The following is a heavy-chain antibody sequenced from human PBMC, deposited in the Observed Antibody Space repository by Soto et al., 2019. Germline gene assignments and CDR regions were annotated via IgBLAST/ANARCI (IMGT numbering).Heavy chain of an antibody. CDR1: GGSISSNY. CDR2: VYNSGST. J-gene: IGHJ4*02. Sequence: SETLSLTCTVSGGSISSNYWTWIRQPPGKGLEWIGYVYNSGSTNYNPSLKSRVTISEDTSKSQFSLKVNSMIAADTAVYYCARYRREAVAGYTLDNWGQGFLVTVSS. D-gene: IGHD6-13*01. V-gene: IGHV4-59*01. CDR3: ARYRREAVAGYTLDN.